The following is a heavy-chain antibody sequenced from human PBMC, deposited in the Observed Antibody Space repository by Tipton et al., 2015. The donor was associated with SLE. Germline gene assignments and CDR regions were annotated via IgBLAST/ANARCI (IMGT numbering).Heavy chain of an antibody. CDR2: INHSGST. CDR1: GGSFSGYY. J-gene: IGHJ4*02. CDR3: AKETDDSDSTDY. Sequence: TLSLTCAVYGGSFSGYYWSWIRQPPGKGLEWIGEINHSGSTNYNPSLKSRVTISVDTSKNQFSLKLSSVTAADTAVYYCAKETDDSDSTDYWGQGTLVTVSS. V-gene: IGHV4-34*01. D-gene: IGHD3-22*01.